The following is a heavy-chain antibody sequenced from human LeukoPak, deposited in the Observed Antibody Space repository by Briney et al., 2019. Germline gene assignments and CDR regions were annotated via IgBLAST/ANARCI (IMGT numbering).Heavy chain of an antibody. D-gene: IGHD6-13*01. CDR2: VWNGGSNQ. CDR1: GFTFSNFG. Sequence: QPGRSLRLSCAASGFTFSNFGMHWVRQAPGRGLEWVAVVWNGGSNQYYVDSVKGRFTISRDNSRNTLYLQMNSLRAEDTAVYYCVKEAVRAAGSYFDYWGQGTLVTVSS. J-gene: IGHJ4*02. CDR3: VKEAVRAAGSYFDY. V-gene: IGHV3-33*06.